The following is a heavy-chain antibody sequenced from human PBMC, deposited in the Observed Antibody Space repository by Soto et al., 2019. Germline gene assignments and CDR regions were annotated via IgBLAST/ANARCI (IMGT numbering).Heavy chain of an antibody. J-gene: IGHJ6*03. CDR3: TTDLTPPYYYYYMDV. CDR2: IKSKTDGGTK. Sequence: GGSLRLSCAASGFTFSNAWMSWVRQAPGKGLEWVGRIKSKTDGGTKDYAAPVKGRFTISRDDSKNTLYLQMNSLKTEDTAVYYCTTDLTPPYYYYYMDVWGKGTTVTVSS. V-gene: IGHV3-15*01. CDR1: GFTFSNAW.